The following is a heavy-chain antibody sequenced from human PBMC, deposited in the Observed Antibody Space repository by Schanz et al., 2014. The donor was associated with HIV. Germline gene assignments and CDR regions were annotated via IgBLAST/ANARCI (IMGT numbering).Heavy chain of an antibody. V-gene: IGHV1-8*01. Sequence: QVQLVLSGAEVKRPGASVKVSCKASGYTFNTYDINWVRQAPGQGLEWMGWMNPNRGSAGFAQNFQGRVTLTRDTSITTAYMELTSLRPEDTAVYYCARRRGWGSYRYFPYGLDVWGQGTTVTVSS. CDR1: GYTFNTYD. CDR2: MNPNRGSA. D-gene: IGHD3-16*02. CDR3: ARRRGWGSYRYFPYGLDV. J-gene: IGHJ6*02.